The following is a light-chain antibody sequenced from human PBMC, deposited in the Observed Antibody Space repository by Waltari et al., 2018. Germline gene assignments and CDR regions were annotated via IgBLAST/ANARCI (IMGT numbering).Light chain of an antibody. CDR2: GAS. CDR1: QMVSSN. J-gene: IGKJ4*01. Sequence: EIVMTQSPATLSVSPGERATLSCRASQMVSSNLAWYQQKPGQAPRPLIYGASTRATGIPARFSGSGSGTEFTLTISSLQSEDFAVYYCQQYNNWPPGLTFGGGTKVEIK. CDR3: QQYNNWPPGLT. V-gene: IGKV3-15*01.